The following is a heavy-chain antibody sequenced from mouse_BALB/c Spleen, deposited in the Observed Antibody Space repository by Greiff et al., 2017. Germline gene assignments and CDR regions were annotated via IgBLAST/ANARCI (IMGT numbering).Heavy chain of an antibody. CDR3: AILYYGKSYFDY. CDR2: IDPANGNT. Sequence: VHVKQSGAELVKPGASVKLSCTASGFNIKDTYMHWVKQRPEQGLEWIGRIDPANGNTKYDPKFQGKATITADTSSNTAYLQLSSLTSEDTAVYYCAILYYGKSYFDYWGQGTTLTVSS. D-gene: IGHD2-1*01. V-gene: IGHV14-3*02. J-gene: IGHJ2*01. CDR1: GFNIKDTY.